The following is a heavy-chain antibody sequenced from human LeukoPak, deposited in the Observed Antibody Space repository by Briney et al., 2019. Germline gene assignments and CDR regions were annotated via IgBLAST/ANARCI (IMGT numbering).Heavy chain of an antibody. CDR1: GYTFTSYG. CDR3: ARDARGGSSS. J-gene: IGHJ4*02. V-gene: IGHV1-2*02. CDR2: INPNSGGT. Sequence: GASVKVSCKASGYTFTSYGISWVRQAPGQGLEWMGWINPNSGGTNYAQKFQGRVTMTRDTSISTAYMELSRLRSDDTAVYYCARDARGGSSSWGQGTLVTVSS. D-gene: IGHD1-26*01.